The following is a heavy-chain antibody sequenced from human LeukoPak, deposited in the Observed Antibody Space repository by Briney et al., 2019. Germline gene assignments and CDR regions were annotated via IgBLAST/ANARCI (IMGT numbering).Heavy chain of an antibody. CDR3: ARGPRITLIRGGQWYYYMDV. CDR1: GYTFTSYG. D-gene: IGHD3-10*01. J-gene: IGHJ6*03. V-gene: IGHV1-18*01. Sequence: ASVKVSCKASGYTFTSYGISWVRQAPGQGLEWMGWISAYNGNTNYAQKFQGRVTMTRDTSTSTVYMELSSLRSEDTAVYYCARGPRITLIRGGQWYYYMDVWGEGTTVTISS. CDR2: ISAYNGNT.